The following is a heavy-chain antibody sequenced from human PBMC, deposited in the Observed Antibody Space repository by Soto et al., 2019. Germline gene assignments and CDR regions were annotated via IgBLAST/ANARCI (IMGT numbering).Heavy chain of an antibody. D-gene: IGHD3-3*02. CDR1: GFSFSNVW. V-gene: IGHV3-15*01. J-gene: IGHJ4*02. CDR2: IKSKSVGGTT. Sequence: EVQLVESGGGLVKPGGSLTLSCAASGFSFSNVWMSWVRQAPGKGLEWVGHIKSKSVGGTTDYTAPVKGRFTISRDDSKATLFLQMNSLKTEETAVYYCTTYSTQTFFDGGPFSSVQTKIHDSWGQGILVTVSS. CDR3: TTYSTQTFFDGGPFSSVQTKIHDS.